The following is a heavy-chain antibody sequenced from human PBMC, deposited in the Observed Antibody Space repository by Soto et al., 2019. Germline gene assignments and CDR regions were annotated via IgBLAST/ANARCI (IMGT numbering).Heavy chain of an antibody. D-gene: IGHD6-19*01. Sequence: VQLVESGGGVVQPGRSLRLSCAASGFTFSDYAMHWVRQAPGKGLEWVAVVSHDGRNTHYADSVKGRFTISRDSSKNTFSLEMPSLRAEDTAVYYCAKWGRQWMVTSDFDYWGQGALGTVAS. J-gene: IGHJ4*02. V-gene: IGHV3-30*18. CDR3: AKWGRQWMVTSDFDY. CDR2: VSHDGRNT. CDR1: GFTFSDYA.